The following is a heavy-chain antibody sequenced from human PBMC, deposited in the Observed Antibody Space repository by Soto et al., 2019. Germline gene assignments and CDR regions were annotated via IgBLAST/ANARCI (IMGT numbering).Heavy chain of an antibody. CDR3: AKDSFINLRGYDSY. J-gene: IGHJ4*02. D-gene: IGHD5-12*01. Sequence: GGSLRLSCAASGFTFSTYAMIWVRQAPGKGLEWVSAISGSGDSTYYADSVKGRFTISRDNSKNTLYLQMSSLRAEDTAIYYCAKDSFINLRGYDSYWGQGTLVTVSS. CDR2: ISGSGDST. CDR1: GFTFSTYA. V-gene: IGHV3-23*01.